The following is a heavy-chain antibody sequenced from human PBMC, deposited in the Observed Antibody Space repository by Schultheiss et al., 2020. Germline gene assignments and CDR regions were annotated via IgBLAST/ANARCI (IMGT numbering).Heavy chain of an antibody. J-gene: IGHJ5*02. D-gene: IGHD6-19*01. V-gene: IGHV3-66*01. CDR2: IYSGITT. CDR1: GFIVSSNY. Sequence: GGSLRLSCEAFGFIVSSNYRSWVRQAPGKGLEWVSIIYSGITTYYADSVKGRFTISRDTLKNMVYLQMDSLRAEDTAVYYCARSPFSPVAGEWRWFDPWGQGTLVTVSA. CDR3: ARSPFSPVAGEWRWFDP.